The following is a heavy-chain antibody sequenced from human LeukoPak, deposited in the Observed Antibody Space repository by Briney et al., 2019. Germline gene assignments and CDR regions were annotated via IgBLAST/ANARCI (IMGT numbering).Heavy chain of an antibody. CDR2: ISGSGSTI. D-gene: IGHD3-9*01. Sequence: GGSLRLSCAASGFTFSSYEMNWVRQAPGKGLEWVSYISGSGSTIYYADSVKGRFTISRDNAKNSLYLQMNSLRAEDTAVYYCARGPSLDDILTGYYADLIYWGQGTLVTVSS. J-gene: IGHJ4*02. CDR1: GFTFSSYE. V-gene: IGHV3-48*03. CDR3: ARGPSLDDILTGYYADLIY.